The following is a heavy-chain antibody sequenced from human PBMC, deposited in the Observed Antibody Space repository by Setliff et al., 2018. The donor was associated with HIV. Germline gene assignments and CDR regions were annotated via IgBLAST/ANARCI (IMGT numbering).Heavy chain of an antibody. CDR3: ARGTGAYGSGSYYNLPLYYFDY. CDR1: GYTFTSYA. J-gene: IGHJ4*02. V-gene: IGHV7-4-1*02. CDR2: INTNTGNP. Sequence: GASVKVSCKASGYTFTSYAMNWVRQAPGQGLEWMGWINTNTGNPTYAQGFTGRFVFSLDTSVSTAYLQISSLKAEDTAVYYCARGTGAYGSGSYYNLPLYYFDYWGQGTLVTV. D-gene: IGHD3-10*01.